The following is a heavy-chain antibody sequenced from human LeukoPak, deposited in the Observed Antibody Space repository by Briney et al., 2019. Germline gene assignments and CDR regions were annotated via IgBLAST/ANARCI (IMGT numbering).Heavy chain of an antibody. J-gene: IGHJ5*01. CDR3: ARDVPRTSGP. CDR1: GFTFSSYA. V-gene: IGHV3-74*01. Sequence: PGGSLRLSCAASGFTFSSYAMHWVRQAPGRGLVWISHIDGNGRTTNYGDSVRGRFTVSRDNAKNTLYLQMNSLRAEDTAVYYCARDVPRTSGPWGQGILVTVST. CDR2: IDGNGRTT. D-gene: IGHD3-10*01.